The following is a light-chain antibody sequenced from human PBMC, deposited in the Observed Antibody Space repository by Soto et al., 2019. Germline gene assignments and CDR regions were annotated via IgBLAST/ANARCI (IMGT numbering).Light chain of an antibody. CDR2: DAS. V-gene: IGKV1-5*01. J-gene: IGKJ1*01. CDR1: QAIGSL. Sequence: DIQLTQSPSTLSASVGDRVTITCRAGQAIGSLLAWYQQKPGKAPKLLISDASSLGSGVPSRFSGSGSGTEFTLTISSLQPDDFAVYYCQQYNNWPQTFGQGTKVEIK. CDR3: QQYNNWPQT.